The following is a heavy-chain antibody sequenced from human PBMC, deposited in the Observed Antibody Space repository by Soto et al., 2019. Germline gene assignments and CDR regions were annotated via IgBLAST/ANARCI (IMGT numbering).Heavy chain of an antibody. CDR2: IYASGSP. Sequence: SETLSLTCTISGGSISVYYWSWIRQSPGQALEWIGYIYASGSPYYNPSLRSRVLISADTSRNQVSLELTSATAADTAVYFCARGVGSSPPRYWGRGTLVTVSS. V-gene: IGHV4-59*01. D-gene: IGHD1-26*01. CDR1: GGSISVYY. J-gene: IGHJ4*02. CDR3: ARGVGSSPPRY.